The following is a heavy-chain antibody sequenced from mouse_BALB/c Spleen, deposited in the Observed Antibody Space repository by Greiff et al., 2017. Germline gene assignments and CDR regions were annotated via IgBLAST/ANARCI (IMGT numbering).Heavy chain of an antibody. CDR3: ARSSGYPSYAMDY. CDR1: GFNIKDTY. V-gene: IGHV14-3*02. J-gene: IGHJ4*01. CDR2: IDPANGNT. D-gene: IGHD3-1*01. Sequence: VQLQQSGAELVKPGASVKLSCTASGFNIKDTYMHWVKQRPEQGLEWIGRIDPANGNTKYDPKFQGKATITADTSSNTAYLQLSSLTSEDTAVYYCARSSGYPSYAMDYWGQGTSVTVSS.